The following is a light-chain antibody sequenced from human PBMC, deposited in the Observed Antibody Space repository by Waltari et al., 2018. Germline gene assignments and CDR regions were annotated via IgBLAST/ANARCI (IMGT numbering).Light chain of an antibody. CDR2: WAS. CDR3: QQYYTTPH. V-gene: IGKV4-1*01. Sequence: DIMMTQSPDSLAVSLGERASINCKSSQSVLYSSNNRNYLAWYQQKPGQPPKLLIYWASTRESGVPDRFSGSGSGTDFTLTISSLQAEDVAVYYCQQYYTTPHFGQGTRLEIK. J-gene: IGKJ5*01. CDR1: QSVLYSSNNRNY.